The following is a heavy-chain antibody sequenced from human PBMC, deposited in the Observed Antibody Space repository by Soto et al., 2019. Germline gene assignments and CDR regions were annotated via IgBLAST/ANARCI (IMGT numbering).Heavy chain of an antibody. CDR2: IWYDGSNK. CDR1: GFTFISYG. D-gene: IGHD6-19*01. V-gene: IGHV3-33*01. J-gene: IGHJ4*02. CDR3: ARDRKQWLAFDY. Sequence: GGSLRLSCAASGFTFISYGMHWVRQAPGKGLEWVAVIWYDGSNKYYADSVKGRFTISRDNSKNTLYLQMNSLRAEDTAVYYCARDRKQWLAFDYWGQGTLVTVSS.